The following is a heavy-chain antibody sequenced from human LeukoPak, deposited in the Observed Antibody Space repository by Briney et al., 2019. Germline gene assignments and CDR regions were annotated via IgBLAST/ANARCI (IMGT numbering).Heavy chain of an antibody. CDR3: ARAACSSTSCQPYYFDY. V-gene: IGHV3-7*03. Sequence: PGGSLRLSCAASGFTFSSYWMSWVRQAPGKGLEWVANIKQDGSEKYYVDSVKGRFTISRDNGKSSLFLQMNSLTPEDTAVYYCARAACSSTSCQPYYFDYWGQGTLLTVSS. D-gene: IGHD2-2*01. CDR1: GFTFSSYW. J-gene: IGHJ4*02. CDR2: IKQDGSEK.